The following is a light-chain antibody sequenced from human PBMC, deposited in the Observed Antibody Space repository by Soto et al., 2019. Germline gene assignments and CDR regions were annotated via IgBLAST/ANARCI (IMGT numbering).Light chain of an antibody. J-gene: IGKJ2*01. CDR2: GAS. Sequence: EIVLTQSPGSLSLSPRERATLSCRASQSVSSNHLAWYQQKPGQAPRLLIYGASRRAAGIPDRFSGSASGTDFTLTISRLEPEDFAVYYCQQYGGSTYTFGQGTKVEIK. CDR1: QSVSSNH. CDR3: QQYGGSTYT. V-gene: IGKV3-20*01.